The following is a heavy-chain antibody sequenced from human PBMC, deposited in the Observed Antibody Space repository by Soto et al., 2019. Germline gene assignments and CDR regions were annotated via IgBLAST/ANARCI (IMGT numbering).Heavy chain of an antibody. V-gene: IGHV3-23*01. D-gene: IGHD3-22*01. J-gene: IGHJ6*02. CDR1: GFTFSSYA. CDR3: AKRMYYDSSGYYYGKVDYYYYGMDV. CDR2: ISGSGGST. Sequence: GGSLRLSCAASGFTFSSYAMSWVRQAPGKGLEWVSAISGSGGSTYYADSVKGRFTISRDNSKNTLYLQMNSLRAEDTAVYYCAKRMYYDSSGYYYGKVDYYYYGMDVWGQGTTVTVSS.